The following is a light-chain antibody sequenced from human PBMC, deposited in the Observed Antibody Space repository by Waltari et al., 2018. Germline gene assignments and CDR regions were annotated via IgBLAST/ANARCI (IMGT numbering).Light chain of an antibody. Sequence: SSGLSQDPAVSVAFGQTVRITCQEDSLRRYYASWYQQKPGQAPVLVLYGKNNRPSGIPYRFSGSSSGNPASLTISGTQVEDEADYYCNSRDSSGNHVLFGGGTKVTVL. J-gene: IGLJ2*01. CDR2: GKN. V-gene: IGLV3-19*01. CDR1: SLRRYY. CDR3: NSRDSSGNHVL.